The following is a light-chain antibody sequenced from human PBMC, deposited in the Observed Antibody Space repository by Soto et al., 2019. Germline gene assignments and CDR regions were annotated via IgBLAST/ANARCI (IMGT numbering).Light chain of an antibody. Sequence: EIVLTQSPGTLSLSPGERATLSCRASQSVSSSYLAWYQQKPGQAPRLLIYGASSRATGIPDRFSGSGSGTDFTLTMSRLEPEDFAAYYCQQYGSPGVTFGPRTKVDI. CDR3: QQYGSPGVT. CDR2: GAS. CDR1: QSVSSSY. J-gene: IGKJ3*01. V-gene: IGKV3-20*01.